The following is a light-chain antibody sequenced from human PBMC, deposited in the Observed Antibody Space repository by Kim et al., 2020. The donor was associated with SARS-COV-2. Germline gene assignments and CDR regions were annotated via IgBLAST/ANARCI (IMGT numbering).Light chain of an antibody. CDR2: KDS. J-gene: IGLJ3*02. V-gene: IGLV3-25*03. CDR1: ALPKQY. CDR3: QSADSSGTYV. Sequence: SSELTQPPSVSVSPGQTARITCSGDALPKQYAYWYQQKAGQAPVLVIYKDSERPSGIPDRFSGSSSGTTVTLTISGVQAEDEADYYCQSADSSGTYVFGGGTQLTVL.